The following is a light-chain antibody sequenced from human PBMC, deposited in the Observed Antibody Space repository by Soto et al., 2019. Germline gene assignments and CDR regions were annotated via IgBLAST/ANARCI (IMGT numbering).Light chain of an antibody. CDR3: QQYGTSPLT. V-gene: IGKV3-20*01. Sequence: EIVLTQSPGTLXLXXXXXXXXXCRASHSXNGNYLAWYQQKPGLAPRLLIYAASTRATGIPDRFNGSGSGTDFSLTITRLEPEDFAVYSCQQYGTSPLTFGGGTKVEIK. CDR2: AAS. J-gene: IGKJ4*01. CDR1: HSXNGNY.